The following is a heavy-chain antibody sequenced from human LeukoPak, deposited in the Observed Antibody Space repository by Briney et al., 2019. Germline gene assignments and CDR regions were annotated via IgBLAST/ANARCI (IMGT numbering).Heavy chain of an antibody. CDR2: INPNSGGT. CDR3: AQTEGYCSGGSCYARDY. CDR1: GYTFTGYY. J-gene: IGHJ4*02. V-gene: IGHV1-2*06. D-gene: IGHD2-15*01. Sequence: ASVKVSFKASGYTFTGYYMHWVRQAPGQGLEWMGRINPNSGGTNYAQKFQGRGTMTRDTSISTAYLELNRLRSDDTAVYYCAQTEGYCSGGSCYARDYWGQGTLVTVSS.